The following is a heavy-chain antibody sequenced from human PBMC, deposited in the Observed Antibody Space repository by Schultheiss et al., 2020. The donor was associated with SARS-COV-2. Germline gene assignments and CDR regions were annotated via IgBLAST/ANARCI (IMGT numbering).Heavy chain of an antibody. Sequence: SETLSLTCAVSGYSISSGYYWGWIRQPPGKGLEWIGSIYHSGSTYYNPSLKSRVTISVDTSKNQFSLKLSSVTAADTAVYYCARQLDAKYYFDYWGQGTLVTVSS. J-gene: IGHJ4*02. CDR3: ARQLDAKYYFDY. D-gene: IGHD6-6*01. V-gene: IGHV4-38-2*01. CDR2: IYHSGST. CDR1: GYSISSGYY.